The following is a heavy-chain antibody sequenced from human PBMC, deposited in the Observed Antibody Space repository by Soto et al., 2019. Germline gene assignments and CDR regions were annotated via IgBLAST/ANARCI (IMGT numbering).Heavy chain of an antibody. CDR1: GCTFSSYA. V-gene: IGHV1-69*13. J-gene: IGHJ6*02. CDR2: IIPIFGTA. Sequence: SVKVSCKASGCTFSSYAISWVRQAPGQGLEWMGGIIPIFGTANYAQKFQGRVTITADESTSTAYMELSSLRSEDTAVYYCAKGALQYYDFWSGYPPDYYYGMDVWGQGTTVTVSS. CDR3: AKGALQYYDFWSGYPPDYYYGMDV. D-gene: IGHD3-3*01.